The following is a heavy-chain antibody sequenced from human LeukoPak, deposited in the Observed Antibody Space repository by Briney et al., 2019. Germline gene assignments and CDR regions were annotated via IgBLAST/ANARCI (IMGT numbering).Heavy chain of an antibody. CDR3: ARDRWVAARPGDYFDY. V-gene: IGHV1-18*01. Sequence: ASVKVSCRASGYTFTSYGIRWVRQAPGQGLEWMGWISAYNGNTNYAQKLQGRVTMTTDTSTSTAYMELRSLRSDDTAVYYCARDRWVAARPGDYFDYWGQGTLVTVSS. CDR2: ISAYNGNT. J-gene: IGHJ4*02. D-gene: IGHD6-6*01. CDR1: GYTFTSYG.